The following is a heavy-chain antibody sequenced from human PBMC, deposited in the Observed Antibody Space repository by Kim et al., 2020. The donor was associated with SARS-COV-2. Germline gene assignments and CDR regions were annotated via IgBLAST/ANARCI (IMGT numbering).Heavy chain of an antibody. D-gene: IGHD3-3*01. CDR2: IKQDGSEK. CDR3: ARDLRRPTFWSGYYTDGMVV. V-gene: IGHV3-7*03. CDR1: GFTFSSYW. J-gene: IGHJ6*02. Sequence: GGSLRLSCAASGFTFSSYWMSWVRQAPGKGLEWVANIKQDGSEKYYVDSVKGRFTISRDNAKNSLYLQMNSLRAEDTAVYYCARDLRRPTFWSGYYTDGMVVWVRGTTDTVSS.